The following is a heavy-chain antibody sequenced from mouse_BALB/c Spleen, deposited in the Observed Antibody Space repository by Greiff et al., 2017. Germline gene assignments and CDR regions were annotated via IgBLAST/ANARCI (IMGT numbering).Heavy chain of an antibody. Sequence: EVQVVESGGDLVKPGGSLKLSCAASGFTFSSYGMSWVRQTPDKRLEWVATISSGGSYTYYPDSVKGRFTISRDNAKNTLYLQMGSLKSEDTAMYYWEKNGDGWGKGTSVTVSS. CDR3: EKNGDG. J-gene: IGHJ4*01. CDR2: ISSGGSYT. CDR1: GFTFSSYG. D-gene: IGHD3-3*01. V-gene: IGHV5-6*01.